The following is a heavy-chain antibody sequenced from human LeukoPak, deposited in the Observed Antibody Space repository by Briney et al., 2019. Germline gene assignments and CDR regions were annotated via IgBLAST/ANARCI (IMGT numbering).Heavy chain of an antibody. Sequence: SGPALVKPTQTLTLTWTFSGFSLSTSGMCVSWIRQPPGKALEWLARIDWDDDKYYSTSLKTRLTISKDTSKNQVVLTMTNVDPLYTAAYYCARIRVSTNSFDYWGQGTLVTVSS. CDR3: ARIRVSTNSFDY. CDR1: GFSLSTSGMC. CDR2: IDWDDDK. D-gene: IGHD5/OR15-5a*01. V-gene: IGHV2-70*11. J-gene: IGHJ4*02.